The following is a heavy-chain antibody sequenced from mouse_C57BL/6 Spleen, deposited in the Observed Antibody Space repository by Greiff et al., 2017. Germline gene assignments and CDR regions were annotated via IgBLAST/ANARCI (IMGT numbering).Heavy chain of an antibody. D-gene: IGHD1-1*01. V-gene: IGHV1-81*01. Sequence: VQVVESGAELARPGASVKLSCKASGYTFTSYGISWVKQRTGQGLEWIGEIYPRSGNTYYNEKFKGKATLTADKSSSTAYMELRSLTSEDSAVYFCARDTTVVAGDYFDYWGQGTTLTVSS. CDR1: GYTFTSYG. CDR3: ARDTTVVAGDYFDY. CDR2: IYPRSGNT. J-gene: IGHJ2*01.